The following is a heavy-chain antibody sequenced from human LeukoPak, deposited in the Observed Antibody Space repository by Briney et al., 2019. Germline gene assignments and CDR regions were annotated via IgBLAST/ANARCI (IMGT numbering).Heavy chain of an antibody. CDR2: IIPIFGTA. J-gene: IGHJ4*02. Sequence: ASVKVSCKASGGTFSSYAISWVRQAPGQGLEWMGGIIPIFGTANYAQKFQGRVTITADESTSTAYMELSSLRSEDTAVYYCARGGPVVQGVITTAFDYWGQGTLVTVSS. D-gene: IGHD3-10*01. CDR1: GGTFSSYA. V-gene: IGHV1-69*13. CDR3: ARGGPVVQGVITTAFDY.